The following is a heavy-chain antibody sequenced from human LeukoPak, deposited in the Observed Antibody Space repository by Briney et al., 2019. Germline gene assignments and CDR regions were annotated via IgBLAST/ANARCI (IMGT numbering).Heavy chain of an antibody. V-gene: IGHV4-4*07. J-gene: IGHJ6*03. CDR1: GDSISGYY. CDR3: AREGSEYYDFWSGYYTGGYYYYYMDV. D-gene: IGHD3-3*01. CDR2: IYASGST. Sequence: PSETLSLTCTVSGDSISGYYWSWIRQPAGKGLEWIGRIYASGSTNYNPSLTSRVTMSVDTSKNQFSLKLSSVTAADTAVYYCAREGSEYYDFWSGYYTGGYYYYYMDVWGKGTTVTVSS.